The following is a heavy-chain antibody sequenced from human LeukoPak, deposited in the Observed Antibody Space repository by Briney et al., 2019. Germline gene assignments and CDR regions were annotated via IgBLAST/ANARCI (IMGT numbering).Heavy chain of an antibody. J-gene: IGHJ4*02. CDR2: ISSSSSTI. V-gene: IGHV3-48*01. CDR3: AKDAGFSGWYPGGD. Sequence: PGGSLRLSCAASGFTFSSYSMNWVRQAPGKGLEWVSYISSSSSTIYYADSVKGRFTISRDNAKNSLYLQMNSLRAEDTAVYYCAKDAGFSGWYPGGDWGQGTLVTVSS. D-gene: IGHD6-19*01. CDR1: GFTFSSYS.